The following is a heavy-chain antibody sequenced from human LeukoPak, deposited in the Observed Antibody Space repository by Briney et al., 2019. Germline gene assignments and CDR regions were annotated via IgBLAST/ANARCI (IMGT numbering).Heavy chain of an antibody. J-gene: IGHJ5*02. CDR3: ARRATYNPMRLYNWFDP. CDR1: GGSFNGYY. CDR2: INHSGST. Sequence: NTSETLSLTCAVDGGSFNGYYWSWIRQPPGKGLEWIGVINHSGSTNYNPSLKSRVTISVDTSKKQFSLKLSSVTAADTAVYYCARRATYNPMRLYNWFDPWGQGTLVTVSS. D-gene: IGHD2-2*01. V-gene: IGHV4-34*01.